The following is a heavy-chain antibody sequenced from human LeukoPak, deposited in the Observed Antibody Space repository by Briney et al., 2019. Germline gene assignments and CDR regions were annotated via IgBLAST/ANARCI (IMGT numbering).Heavy chain of an antibody. CDR3: AKDRHAPGRYCSSTTCFPFDS. D-gene: IGHD2-2*01. CDR2: ISGSGGST. Sequence: GGSLRLSCAASGLTFSSYAMSWVRQAPGKGLEWVSAISGSGGSTYYADSVKGRFTISRDNSKSTLYLQMNSLRAEDTAVYYCAKDRHAPGRYCSSTTCFPFDSWGQGTLVTVSS. CDR1: GLTFSSYA. V-gene: IGHV3-23*01. J-gene: IGHJ5*01.